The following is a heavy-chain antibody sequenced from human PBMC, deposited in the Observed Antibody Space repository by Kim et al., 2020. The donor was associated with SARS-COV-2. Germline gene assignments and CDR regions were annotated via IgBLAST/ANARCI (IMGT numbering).Heavy chain of an antibody. CDR2: ST. Sequence: STYYNPSRKYRVTIPVNTSKVQSSRELSSVTAADTAVYYCARVLGAFDIWGQGTMVTVSS. J-gene: IGHJ3*02. V-gene: IGHV4-39*07. D-gene: IGHD3-16*01. CDR3: ARVLGAFDI.